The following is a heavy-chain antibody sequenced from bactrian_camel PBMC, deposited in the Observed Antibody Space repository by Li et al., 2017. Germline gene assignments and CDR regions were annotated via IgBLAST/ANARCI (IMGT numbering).Heavy chain of an antibody. CDR3: AADPGGRVSTFPQFWPGPEALGQF. V-gene: IGHV3S56*01. Sequence: HVQLVESGGGSVQAGGSLRLSCSVSGLANGRNCLGWFRQAPGKEREGIAAIDHDASGTTQYAESVKGRFTISQDKPKNTVYLQMNSLKPADTAMYTCAADPGGRVSTFPQFWPGPEALGQFWGQGTQVTVS. CDR1: GLANGRNC. CDR2: IDHDASGTT. J-gene: IGHJ4*01. D-gene: IGHD1*01.